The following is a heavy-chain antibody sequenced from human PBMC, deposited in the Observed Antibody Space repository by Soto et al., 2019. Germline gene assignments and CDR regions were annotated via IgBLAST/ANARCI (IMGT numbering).Heavy chain of an antibody. CDR3: ARALSGYYGMDV. V-gene: IGHV3-13*05. CDR2: IGTAGDP. Sequence: LRLSCAASGFTFSSYDMYWVRQATGKGLEWVSVIGTAGDPYYLGSVKGRFTISRENAKNSLYLQMNSLRAGDTAVYYCARALSGYYGMDVWGQGTTVTVSS. J-gene: IGHJ6*02. CDR1: GFTFSSYD. D-gene: IGHD3-16*02.